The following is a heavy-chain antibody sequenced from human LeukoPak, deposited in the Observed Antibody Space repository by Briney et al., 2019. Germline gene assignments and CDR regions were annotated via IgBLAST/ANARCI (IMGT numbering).Heavy chain of an antibody. CDR2: IYYDGSNE. CDR3: ARDAGSCSGNSCWTYWYFDL. D-gene: IGHD2-15*01. CDR1: GFTFSSYG. V-gene: IGHV3-33*08. Sequence: PGRSLRLSCAASGFTFSSYGMHWVRQAPGKGLEWVALIYYDGSNEYYADSVKGRFTISRDNSKNTLYLEMNSLRAEDTAVYYCARDAGSCSGNSCWTYWYFDLWGRGTLVTVSS. J-gene: IGHJ2*01.